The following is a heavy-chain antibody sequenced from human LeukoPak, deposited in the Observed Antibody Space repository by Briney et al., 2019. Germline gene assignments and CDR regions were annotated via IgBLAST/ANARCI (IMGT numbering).Heavy chain of an antibody. CDR3: ARHFSTYSYGLDG. CDR2: INPDGSAK. D-gene: IGHD3-3*02. J-gene: IGHJ6*02. Sequence: GGSLRLSCAASGFTFSNFWMSWVRQAPGKGLEWVANINPDGSAKYYVDSVKGRFTISRDNAENSLYLQMNSLRPEDTAVYYCARHFSTYSYGLDGWGQGTTVTVSS. V-gene: IGHV3-7*01. CDR1: GFTFSNFW.